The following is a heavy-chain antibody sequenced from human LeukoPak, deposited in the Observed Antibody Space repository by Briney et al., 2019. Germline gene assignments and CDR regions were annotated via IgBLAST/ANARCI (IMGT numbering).Heavy chain of an antibody. V-gene: IGHV3-21*01. CDR3: ATYYYDSSGYYAYFDY. Sequence: GGSLRLSCAASGFTFSSYSMNWVRQAPGKGLEWVSSISSSSSYIYYADSVKGRFTISRDNAKNSLYLQMNSLRAEDTAVYYCATYYYDSSGYYAYFDYWGQGTPVTVSS. D-gene: IGHD3-22*01. CDR1: GFTFSSYS. CDR2: ISSSSSYI. J-gene: IGHJ4*02.